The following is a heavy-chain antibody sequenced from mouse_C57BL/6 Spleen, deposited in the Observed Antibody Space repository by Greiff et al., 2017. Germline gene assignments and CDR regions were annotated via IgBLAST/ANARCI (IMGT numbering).Heavy chain of an antibody. Sequence: EVQVVESGGGLVQPKGSLKLSCAASGFSFNTYAMNWVRQAPGKGLEWVARIRSKSNNYATYYADSVKDRFTISRDDSESMLYLQMNDLKTEDTAMYCCVSPYDYDGAWLAYWGQGTLVTVSA. J-gene: IGHJ3*01. CDR2: IRSKSNNYAT. CDR3: VSPYDYDGAWLAY. CDR1: GFSFNTYA. V-gene: IGHV10-1*01. D-gene: IGHD2-4*01.